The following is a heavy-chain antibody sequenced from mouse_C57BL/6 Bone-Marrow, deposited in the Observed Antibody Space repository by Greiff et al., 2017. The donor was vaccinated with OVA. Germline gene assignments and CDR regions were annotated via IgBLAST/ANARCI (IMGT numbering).Heavy chain of an antibody. CDR1: GYTFTSYW. Sequence: QVQLQQPGAELVKPGASVKLSCKASGYTFTSYWMHWVKQRPGQGLEWIGMIHPNSGSTNYNEKFKSQGTMTVDKSSSTAYLQLSSLTSEDSAVYYCSREEGFYYGSSYLWYFDVWGTGTTVTVSS. CDR3: SREEGFYYGSSYLWYFDV. V-gene: IGHV1-64*01. J-gene: IGHJ1*03. D-gene: IGHD1-1*01. CDR2: IHPNSGST.